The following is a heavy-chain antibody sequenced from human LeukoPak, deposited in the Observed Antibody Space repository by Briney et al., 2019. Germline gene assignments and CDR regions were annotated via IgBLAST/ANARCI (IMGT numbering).Heavy chain of an antibody. CDR2: ISESGTT. D-gene: IGHD6-19*01. Sequence: PSEILSLTCSVSGGSISSSIHYGAWTRQPPGKGLEWLATISESGTTYYNPSLKSRVTISVDTSKNQFSLNLGSVTAADTAVYYCARYSGSYFDYWGQGALVTVSS. CDR3: ARYSGSYFDY. V-gene: IGHV4-39*01. J-gene: IGHJ4*02. CDR1: GGSISSSIHY.